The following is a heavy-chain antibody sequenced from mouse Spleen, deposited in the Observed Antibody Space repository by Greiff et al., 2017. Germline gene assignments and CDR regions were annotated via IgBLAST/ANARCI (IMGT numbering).Heavy chain of an antibody. Sequence: EVQRVESGGGLVKPGGSLKLSCAASGFTFSSYAMSWVRQTPEKRLEWVATISSGGSYTYYPDSVKGRFTISRDNAKNTLYLQMSSLRSEDTAMYYCARDGTNAMDYWGQGTSVTVSS. J-gene: IGHJ4*01. D-gene: IGHD2-1*01. CDR1: GFTFSSYA. CDR2: ISSGGSYT. CDR3: ARDGTNAMDY. V-gene: IGHV5-9-3*01.